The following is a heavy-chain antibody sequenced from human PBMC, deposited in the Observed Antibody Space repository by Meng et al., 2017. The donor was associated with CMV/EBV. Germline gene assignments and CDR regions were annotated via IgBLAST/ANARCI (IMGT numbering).Heavy chain of an antibody. Sequence: GGSRRPSCAPSGFTFSSYSMNWVRQAPGKGLGWVSYISSSSSTIYYADSVKGRFTISRDNAKNPRYLQMNSLRAEDTAVYYCARGLAVRPWDYWGQGTLVTVSS. CDR2: ISSSSSTI. CDR1: GFTFSSYS. J-gene: IGHJ4*02. V-gene: IGHV3-48*04. D-gene: IGHD6-6*01. CDR3: ARGLAVRPWDY.